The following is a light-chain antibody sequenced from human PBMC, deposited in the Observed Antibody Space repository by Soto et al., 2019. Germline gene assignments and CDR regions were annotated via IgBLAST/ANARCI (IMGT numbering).Light chain of an antibody. V-gene: IGKV4-1*01. CDR1: QSVFYSSNNKNY. J-gene: IGKJ2*01. CDR2: WAS. CDR3: QQYYDTPPYT. Sequence: DIVMTQSPDSLAVSLGERATINCKSSQSVFYSSNNKNYLAWYQQKPGQPPKLLIYWASTRESGVPDRFSGSGSVTDFALTISSLQAEDVAVYDCQQYYDTPPYTFGQGTKLEIK.